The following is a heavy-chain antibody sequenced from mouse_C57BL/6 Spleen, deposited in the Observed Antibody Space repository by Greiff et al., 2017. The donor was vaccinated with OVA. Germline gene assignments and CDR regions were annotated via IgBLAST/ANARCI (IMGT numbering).Heavy chain of an antibody. CDR3: ARYGSSPAWFAY. J-gene: IGHJ3*01. CDR2: ISGGGGNT. CDR1: GFTFSSYT. D-gene: IGHD1-1*01. V-gene: IGHV5-9*01. Sequence: EVKLVESGGGLVKPGGSLKLSCAASGFTFSSYTMSWVRQTPEKRLEWVATISGGGGNTYYPDSVKGRFTISRDNAKNTLYLQMSSLRSEDTALYYYARYGSSPAWFAYWGQGTLVTVSA.